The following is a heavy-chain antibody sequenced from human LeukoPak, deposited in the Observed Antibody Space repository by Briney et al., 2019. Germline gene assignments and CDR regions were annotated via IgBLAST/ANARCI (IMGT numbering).Heavy chain of an antibody. CDR2: IYHSGST. D-gene: IGHD6-13*01. J-gene: IGHJ4*02. CDR3: ARTAAAGPDAY. V-gene: IGHV4-38-2*01. Sequence: SETLSLTCAVSGYSISSGYYWGWIRQPPGKGLEWIGSIYHSGSTYYNPSLKSRVTISVDTSKNQFSLKLSSVTAADTAVYYCARTAAAGPDAYWGQGTLVTVSS. CDR1: GYSISSGYY.